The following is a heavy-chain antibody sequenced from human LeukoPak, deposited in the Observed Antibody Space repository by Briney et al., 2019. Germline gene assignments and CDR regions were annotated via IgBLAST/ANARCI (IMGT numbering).Heavy chain of an antibody. CDR2: ISGSGGTM. CDR3: ARDLDYGLDY. V-gene: IGHV3-48*01. J-gene: IGHJ4*02. D-gene: IGHD4-17*01. Sequence: GGSLRLSCAASGFIFNTYSMNWVRQAPGKGLEWVSYISGSGGTMYSADSVKGRFTISRDNANNSLYLQLNSLTVEDTAVYYCARDLDYGLDYWGQGTLVTVSS. CDR1: GFIFNTYS.